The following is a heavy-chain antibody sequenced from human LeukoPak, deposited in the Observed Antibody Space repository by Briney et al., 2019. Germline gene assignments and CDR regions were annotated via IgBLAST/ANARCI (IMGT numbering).Heavy chain of an antibody. V-gene: IGHV4-34*01. J-gene: IGHJ4*02. CDR2: INHSGST. Sequence: SETLSLTCAVYGGSFSGYYWSWIRQPPGKGLEWIGEINHSGSTNYNPSLKSRVTISVDTSKNQFSLKLSPVTAADTAVYYCASLSGPRDYWGQGTLVTVSS. CDR3: ASLSGPRDY. D-gene: IGHD2-15*01. CDR1: GGSFSGYY.